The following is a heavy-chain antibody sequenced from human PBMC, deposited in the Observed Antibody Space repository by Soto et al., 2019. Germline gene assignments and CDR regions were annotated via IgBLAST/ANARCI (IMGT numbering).Heavy chain of an antibody. J-gene: IGHJ4*02. Sequence: QVQLVESGGGVVQPGRYLRLACAASAFTFSSYGMHWVRQAPGKGLESVAVISKEGSVKYYADSVKGRFTISRDNSKNTFYLQMTRRGAEDSAAYYCTGEDAAGYWGQGTLVTVSS. CDR3: TGEDAAGY. CDR2: ISKEGSVK. D-gene: IGHD2-8*02. CDR1: AFTFSSYG. V-gene: IGHV3-30*03.